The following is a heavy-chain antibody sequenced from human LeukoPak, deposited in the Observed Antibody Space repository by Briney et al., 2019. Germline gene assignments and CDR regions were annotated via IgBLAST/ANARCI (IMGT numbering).Heavy chain of an antibody. CDR3: ARGLFLGGFDY. CDR1: GYTFTSYD. CDR2: MNPNSGDT. V-gene: IGHV1-8*01. J-gene: IGHJ4*02. D-gene: IGHD2/OR15-2a*01. Sequence: GASVKVSCKASGYTFTSYDINWVRQATGQGLEWMGWMNPNSGDTGYAQKFQDRVTMTKNTSISTAYMELSSLRSEDTAVYYCARGLFLGGFDYWGQGTLATVSS.